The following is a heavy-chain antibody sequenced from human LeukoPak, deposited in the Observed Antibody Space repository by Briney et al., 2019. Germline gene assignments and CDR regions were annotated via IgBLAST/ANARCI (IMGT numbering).Heavy chain of an antibody. D-gene: IGHD2-2*01. V-gene: IGHV1-46*01. CDR1: GYTFTSYY. Sequence: GASVKVSCKASGYTFTSYYMHWVRQAPGQGLEWMGIINPSGGSTSYAQKFQGRVTMTRDASTSTVYMELISLRSEDTAVYYCARDGSTSSRTGNYYYMDVWGKGTTVTVSS. CDR3: ARDGSTSSRTGNYYYMDV. J-gene: IGHJ6*03. CDR2: INPSGGST.